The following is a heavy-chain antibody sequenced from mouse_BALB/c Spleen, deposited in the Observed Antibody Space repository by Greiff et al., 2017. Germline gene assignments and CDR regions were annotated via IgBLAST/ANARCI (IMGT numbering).Heavy chain of an antibody. Sequence: VQLVESGPSLVQPSQSLSITCTVSGFSLTSYGVHWVRQSPGKGLEWLGVIWRGGSTDYNAAFMSRLSITKDNSKSQVFFKMNSLQADDTAIYYCAKGVYDGYRDYYAMDYWGQGTSVTVSS. V-gene: IGHV2-5-1*01. CDR1: GFSLTSYG. D-gene: IGHD2-3*01. CDR3: AKGVYDGYRDYYAMDY. J-gene: IGHJ4*01. CDR2: IWRGGST.